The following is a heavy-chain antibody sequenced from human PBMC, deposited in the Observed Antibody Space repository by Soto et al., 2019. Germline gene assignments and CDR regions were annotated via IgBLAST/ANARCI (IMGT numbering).Heavy chain of an antibody. CDR1: GGSINTFY. CDR3: AREGSYSAYNFAHGIQLWSLYF. D-gene: IGHD5-12*01. J-gene: IGHJ4*02. Sequence: PSETLALTCTVSGGSINTFYWSWVRQPAGKGLEWIGRIFSSGSTSFNPSLESRVAMSVDTSKNHFSLNLSSVTAADMAVYYCAREGSYSAYNFAHGIQLWSLYFWGEVALFTVSS. CDR2: IFSSGST. V-gene: IGHV4-4*07.